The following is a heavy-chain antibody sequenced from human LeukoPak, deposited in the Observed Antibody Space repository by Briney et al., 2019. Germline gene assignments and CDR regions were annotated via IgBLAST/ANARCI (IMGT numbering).Heavy chain of an antibody. D-gene: IGHD3-10*01. CDR2: ISSSSSYI. CDR1: GFTFSSYS. J-gene: IGHJ4*02. CDR3: AKCGSGSAIEYYFDY. Sequence: GGSLRLSCAASGFTFSSYSMNWVRQAPGKGLEWVSSISSSSSYIYYADSVKGRFTISRDNSKNTLYLQMNSLRAEDTAVYYCAKCGSGSAIEYYFDYWGQGTLVTVSS. V-gene: IGHV3-21*04.